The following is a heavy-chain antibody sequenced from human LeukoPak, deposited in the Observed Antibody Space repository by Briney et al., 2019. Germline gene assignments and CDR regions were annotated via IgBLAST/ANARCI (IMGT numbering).Heavy chain of an antibody. CDR2: INHSGST. D-gene: IGHD1-26*01. Sequence: EASETLSLTCAVYGGSFSGYYWSWIRQPPGKGLEWIGEINHSGSTNYNPSLKSRVTISVDTSKNQFSLKLSSVTAADTAVYYCARRGELPTYYYYYYYMDVWGKGTTVTISS. CDR3: ARRGELPTYYYYYYYMDV. CDR1: GGSFSGYY. J-gene: IGHJ6*03. V-gene: IGHV4-34*01.